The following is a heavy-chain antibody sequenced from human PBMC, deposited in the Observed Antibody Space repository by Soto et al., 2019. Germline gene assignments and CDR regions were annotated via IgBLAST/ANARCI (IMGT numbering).Heavy chain of an antibody. CDR2: TYYRSTWSN. CDR1: GDSVSSSSAA. D-gene: IGHD3-16*01. CDR3: AGVSSFGGLDG. Sequence: SQTLSLTCAISGDSVSSSSAAWKWLRQSPSRGLEWLGRTYYRSTWSNDYAGSVKSRITINPDTFENQFSLKLYSVTPEDTAVYYCAGVSSFGGLDGWGQGTPVTVSS. V-gene: IGHV6-1*01. J-gene: IGHJ6*02.